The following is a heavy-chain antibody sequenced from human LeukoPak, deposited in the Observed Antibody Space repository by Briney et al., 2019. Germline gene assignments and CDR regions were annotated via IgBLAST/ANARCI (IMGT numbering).Heavy chain of an antibody. J-gene: IGHJ4*02. CDR3: AGQKAVPVTLGFDY. CDR2: MNPSAGST. D-gene: IGHD6-19*01. V-gene: IGHV1-46*01. Sequence: GASVTVSFKSSGDTFIIYYVHWARQAPGQGLEWMGVMNPSAGSTNYAQKFQGSVTMTRDTSTSTVYMELSSLRSEDTAVYYCAGQKAVPVTLGFDYWGQGTLVTVSS. CDR1: GDTFIIYY.